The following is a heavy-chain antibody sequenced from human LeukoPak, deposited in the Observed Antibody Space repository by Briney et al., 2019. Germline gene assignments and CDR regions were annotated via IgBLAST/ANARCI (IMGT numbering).Heavy chain of an antibody. CDR2: TYYRSKWYN. V-gene: IGHV6-1*01. J-gene: IGHJ4*02. D-gene: IGHD3-10*01. CDR3: ARWYGSGSYYSLHFDY. Sequence: SQALSLTCAISGDSVSSNSAAWNWIRQSPSRGLEWLGRTYYRSKWYNDYAVSVKSRITINPDTSKNQFSLQLNSVTPEDTAVYYCARWYGSGSYYSLHFDYWGQGTLVTVSS. CDR1: GDSVSSNSAA.